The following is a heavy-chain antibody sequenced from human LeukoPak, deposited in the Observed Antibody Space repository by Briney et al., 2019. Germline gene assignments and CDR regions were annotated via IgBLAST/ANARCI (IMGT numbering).Heavy chain of an antibody. CDR2: IVVGSGNT. CDR1: GFTFTSSA. J-gene: IGHJ4*02. Sequence: SVKVSCKTSGFTFTSSAMQWVRQARGQRLEWIGWIVVGSGNTNYAQKFQERVTITRDMSTSTAYMELSSLRSEDTAVYYCAAEHYYGSGSGYWGQGTLVTVSS. D-gene: IGHD3-10*01. V-gene: IGHV1-58*02. CDR3: AAEHYYGSGSGY.